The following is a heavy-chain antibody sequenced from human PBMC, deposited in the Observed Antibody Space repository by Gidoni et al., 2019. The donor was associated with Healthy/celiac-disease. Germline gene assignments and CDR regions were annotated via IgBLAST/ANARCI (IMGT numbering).Heavy chain of an antibody. CDR3: ARESYDSSGYYYFDY. Sequence: QVQLVESGGGVVQPGRSLRPSCAASGCPFSSHCMHGVRQAPGKGLELVSVIWYDGSNKYYADSVKGRFTISRDNSKNTLYLQMNSLRAEDTAVYYCARESYDSSGYYYFDYWGQGTLVTVSS. J-gene: IGHJ4*02. CDR2: IWYDGSNK. V-gene: IGHV3-33*01. CDR1: GCPFSSHC. D-gene: IGHD3-22*01.